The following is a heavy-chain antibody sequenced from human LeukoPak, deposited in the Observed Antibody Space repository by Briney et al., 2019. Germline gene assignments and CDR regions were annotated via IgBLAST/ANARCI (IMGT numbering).Heavy chain of an antibody. V-gene: IGHV3-74*01. D-gene: IGHD3-3*01. CDR3: ARNLFDDGSGYRPLDY. CDR1: GLTFSSYW. Sequence: GGSLRLSCAASGLTFSSYWMNWVRQAPGKGLVWVSRIASDGSSTTYADSVKGRFSISRDNAKNTLYLQMDSLRAEDTAMYYCARNLFDDGSGYRPLDYWGQGTLVTVSS. J-gene: IGHJ4*02. CDR2: IASDGSST.